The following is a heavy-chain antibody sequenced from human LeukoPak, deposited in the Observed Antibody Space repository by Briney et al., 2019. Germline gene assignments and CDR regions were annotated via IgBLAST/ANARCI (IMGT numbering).Heavy chain of an antibody. J-gene: IGHJ4*02. Sequence: GGSLRLSCAASGFIFDDYAMHWVRQVPGKGLEWVSGISRNSDMIGYADSVKGRFTISRDNAKNSLNLQMNSLRPEDTALYYCAGYCTSSRCYGDDYWGQGTLVTVSS. CDR1: GFIFDDYA. D-gene: IGHD2-2*01. CDR3: AGYCTSSRCYGDDY. V-gene: IGHV3-9*01. CDR2: ISRNSDMI.